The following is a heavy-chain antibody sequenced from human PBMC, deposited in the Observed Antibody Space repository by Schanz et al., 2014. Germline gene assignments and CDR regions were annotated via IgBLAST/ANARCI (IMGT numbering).Heavy chain of an antibody. V-gene: IGHV3-23*04. J-gene: IGHJ3*01. CDR3: ARDGGRDGYNLAFDV. Sequence: EVQLVESGGGLVQPGRSLRLSCAASGFTFSTYAMTWVRQAPGKGLEWVAGISGSGGSTDYADSVKGRFIISRDSSKNTLFLQMNSLRAEDTAVYFCARDGGRDGYNLAFDVWGQGTLVTVSS. CDR2: ISGSGGST. D-gene: IGHD5-12*01. CDR1: GFTFSTYA.